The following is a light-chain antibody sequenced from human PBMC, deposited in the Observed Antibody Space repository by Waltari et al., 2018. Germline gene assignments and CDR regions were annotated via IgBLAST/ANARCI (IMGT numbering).Light chain of an antibody. CDR2: GKN. V-gene: IGLV3-19*01. Sequence: SSELTQDPAVSVALGQTVRITCQGDSLRSYYASWYQQKPGQAPVLVIYGKNNRPPGIPDRFSGSSSGNPGSLPITGAQAEDEADYYCNSRDSSGNHLVFGGGTKLTVL. CDR3: NSRDSSGNHLV. J-gene: IGLJ2*01. CDR1: SLRSYY.